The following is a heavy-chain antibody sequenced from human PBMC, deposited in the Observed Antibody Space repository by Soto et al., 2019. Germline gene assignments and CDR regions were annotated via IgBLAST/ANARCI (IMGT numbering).Heavy chain of an antibody. CDR2: ISAHNGNT. CDR1: GYTFSAYG. V-gene: IGHV1-18*01. Sequence: ASVKVSCKASGYTFSAYGINWVRQAPGQGLEWVARISAHNGNTKNAQKHQGRVTMTTNTSTSTAYKEQRSLRSDDTALYYCARADYCSGGSCYPGTTDYWGQGTLVTVSS. CDR3: ARADYCSGGSCYPGTTDY. D-gene: IGHD2-15*01. J-gene: IGHJ4*02.